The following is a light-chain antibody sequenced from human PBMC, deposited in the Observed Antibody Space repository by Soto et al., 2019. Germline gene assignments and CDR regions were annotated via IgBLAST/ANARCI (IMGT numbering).Light chain of an antibody. CDR2: QDS. J-gene: IGLJ2*01. CDR3: QAWDSSPVV. CDR1: KLGDKY. V-gene: IGLV3-1*01. Sequence: SYELTQPPSVSVSPGQTVSITCSGDKLGDKYACWYQQKPGESPVLVIYQDSKRPSGIPERFSGSNSGNTATLTISGTQAMDEADYYCQAWDSSPVVFGGGTKVTAL.